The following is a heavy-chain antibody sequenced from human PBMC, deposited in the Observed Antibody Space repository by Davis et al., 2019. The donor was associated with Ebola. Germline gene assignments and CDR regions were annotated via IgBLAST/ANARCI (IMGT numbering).Heavy chain of an antibody. CDR2: IIPIFGTA. CDR3: ARAFIAVAGPLYYYYGMDV. CDR1: GGTFSSYA. Sequence: SVKVSCKASGGTFSSYAISWVRQAPGQGLEWMGGIIPIFGTANYAQKFQGRVTITADESTSTAYMELSSLRSEDTAVYYCARAFIAVAGPLYYYYGMDVWGQGTTVTVSS. D-gene: IGHD6-19*01. V-gene: IGHV1-69*13. J-gene: IGHJ6*02.